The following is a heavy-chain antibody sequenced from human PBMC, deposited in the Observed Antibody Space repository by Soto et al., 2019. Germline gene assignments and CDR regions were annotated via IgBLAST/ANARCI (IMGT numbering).Heavy chain of an antibody. CDR1: GFTFSTYW. CDR3: VIDGRCITTSGYWTWVDP. D-gene: IGHD6-25*01. J-gene: IGHJ5*02. Sequence: EVQLVESGGGLVQPGGSLRLSCAASGFTFSTYWMHWIRQVPGKGLEWVSRINSDASHTYYADSVKGRFTISRDNAKNALHLQVNSLRAEDTAVYYCVIDGRCITTSGYWTWVDPWGQSTLVTVS. V-gene: IGHV3-74*01. CDR2: INSDASHT.